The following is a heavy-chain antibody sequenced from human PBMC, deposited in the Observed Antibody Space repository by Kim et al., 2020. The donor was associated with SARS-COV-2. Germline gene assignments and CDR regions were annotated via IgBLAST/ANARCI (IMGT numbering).Heavy chain of an antibody. CDR3: ARGRGVSSRDDY. Sequence: CAQKVQGRVTMTRNTSISTAYMELSSLRSEDTAVYYCARGRGVSSRDDYWGQGTLVTVSS. V-gene: IGHV1-8*01. J-gene: IGHJ4*02. D-gene: IGHD6-13*01.